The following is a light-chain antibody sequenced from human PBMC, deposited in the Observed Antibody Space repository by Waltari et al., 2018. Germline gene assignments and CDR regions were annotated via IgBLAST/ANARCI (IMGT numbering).Light chain of an antibody. J-gene: IGKJ1*01. CDR2: DAS. CDR3: QKYGSLPAT. V-gene: IGKV3-20*01. Sequence: IMLTQSPGTLSLSPGERATLSCRASQSISRYLAWYQQKPGQAPRLLIYDASTRATGIPDRFSGSGSGTDFSLTISRLEPEECAVYYCQKYGSLPATFGQGTKVEIK. CDR1: QSISRY.